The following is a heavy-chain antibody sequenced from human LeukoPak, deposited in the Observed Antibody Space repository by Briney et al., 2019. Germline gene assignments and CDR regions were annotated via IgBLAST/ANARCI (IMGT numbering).Heavy chain of an antibody. V-gene: IGHV4-4*07. D-gene: IGHD3-10*01. J-gene: IGHJ4*02. CDR2: IYTSGST. CDR1: GGSISSYY. Sequence: PSETLSLTCTVSGGSISSYYWSWIRQPAGKGLEWIGHIYTSGSTNYNPSLKSRVTMSVDTSKNQFSLKLSSVTAADTAVYYCARAVYYYGSGSYYNLYYFDYWGQGTLVTVPS. CDR3: ARAVYYYGSGSYYNLYYFDY.